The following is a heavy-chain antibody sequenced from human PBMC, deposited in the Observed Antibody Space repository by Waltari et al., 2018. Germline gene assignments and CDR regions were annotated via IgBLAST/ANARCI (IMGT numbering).Heavy chain of an antibody. V-gene: IGHV3-49*04. J-gene: IGHJ4*02. CDR2: SRSKTYGGTT. D-gene: IGHD3-9*01. CDR3: TRDSNTYFDILTVLDY. Sequence: EVKLVESGGKLVQPGRSLRLSCTASGFRFDQYAMTWVRQAPGRGLEWVGFSRSKTYGGTTELAASVKGRFTISRDDSQSIAYLQMNSLKTEDTAVYFCTRDSNTYFDILTVLDYWGQGTLVSVSS. CDR1: GFRFDQYA.